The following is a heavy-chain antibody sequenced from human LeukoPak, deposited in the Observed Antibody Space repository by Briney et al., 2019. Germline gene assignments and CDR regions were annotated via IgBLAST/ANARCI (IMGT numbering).Heavy chain of an antibody. Sequence: ASEKVSCKASGGTFSSYAISWVRQAPGQGLEWMGGIIPIFGTANYAQKFQGRVTITTDESTSTAYMELSSLRSEDTAVYYCASMRVVVPAAILGSLYYMDVWGKGTTVTVSS. D-gene: IGHD2-2*01. V-gene: IGHV1-69*05. CDR2: IIPIFGTA. J-gene: IGHJ6*03. CDR3: ASMRVVVPAAILGSLYYMDV. CDR1: GGTFSSYA.